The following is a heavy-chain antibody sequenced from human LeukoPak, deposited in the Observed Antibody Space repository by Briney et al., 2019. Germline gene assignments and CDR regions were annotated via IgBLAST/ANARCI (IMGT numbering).Heavy chain of an antibody. J-gene: IGHJ4*02. CDR3: ARYCSGGSCGVGIDY. Sequence: GASVKVSCKASGGTFSSYTISWVRQAPGQGLEWMGRIIPILGIANYAQKFQGRVTITADKSTSTAYMELSSLRSEDTAVYYCARYCSGGSCGVGIDYWGQGTLVTVSS. V-gene: IGHV1-69*02. CDR2: IIPILGIA. CDR1: GGTFSSYT. D-gene: IGHD2-15*01.